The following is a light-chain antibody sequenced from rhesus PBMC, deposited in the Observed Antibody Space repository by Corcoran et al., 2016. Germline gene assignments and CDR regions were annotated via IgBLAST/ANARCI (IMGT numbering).Light chain of an antibody. V-gene: IGKV3-35*02. J-gene: IGKJ3*01. CDR2: YAS. Sequence: ETVMMQSPATLSLSPGERATLSCRASQSVGSTLAWYQQKPGKAPRLLNYYASSRATGIPDRFRGSGSGTEVTLTISSLEPEDVGVYYCQKYNDWPPTFGPGTKLDIK. CDR1: QSVGST. CDR3: QKYNDWPPT.